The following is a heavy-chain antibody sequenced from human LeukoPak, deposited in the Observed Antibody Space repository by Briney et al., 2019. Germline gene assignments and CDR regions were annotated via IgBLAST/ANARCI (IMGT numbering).Heavy chain of an antibody. V-gene: IGHV4-39*01. CDR3: ARLYYGMDV. Sequence: SETLSLTCTVSGGSISSTCYYWGWIRQPPGEGLEWIGSMYYTGNTHYSPSLKSRVTIPVDTSKNQFSLELNSVTAADTAVYYCARLYYGMDVWGQGTTVTVSS. CDR2: MYYTGNT. J-gene: IGHJ6*02. CDR1: GGSISSTCYY.